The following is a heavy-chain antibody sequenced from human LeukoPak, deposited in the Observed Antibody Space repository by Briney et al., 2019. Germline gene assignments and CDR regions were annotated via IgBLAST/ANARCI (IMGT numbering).Heavy chain of an antibody. V-gene: IGHV3-66*01. CDR2: IYNADTT. Sequence: GGSLRLSCAASGFTVSSNCMNWVRQAPGKGLEWVSVIYNADTTFYADSVKGRFSISRDNSKNTLYLQMNSLRAEDTAVYFCARGRRSGYSYGFYFDYWGQGTLVTVSS. CDR1: GFTVSSNC. D-gene: IGHD5-18*01. J-gene: IGHJ4*02. CDR3: ARGRRSGYSYGFYFDY.